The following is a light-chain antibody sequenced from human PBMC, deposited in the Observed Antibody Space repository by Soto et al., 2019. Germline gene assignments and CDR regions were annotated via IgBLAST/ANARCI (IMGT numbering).Light chain of an antibody. Sequence: QSALTQPPSASGSPGQSVTISCTGTSSDVGGYNYVSWYQQHPGKAPKLMIFEVSKRPSGVPDRFSGSKSGNTASLTVSGLQPEDEADYYCSSYAGSNNFVVFGGGPKLTVL. V-gene: IGLV2-8*01. CDR1: SSDVGGYNY. CDR2: EVS. CDR3: SSYAGSNNFVV. J-gene: IGLJ2*01.